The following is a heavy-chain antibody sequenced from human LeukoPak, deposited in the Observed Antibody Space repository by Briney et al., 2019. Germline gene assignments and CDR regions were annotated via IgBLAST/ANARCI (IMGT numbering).Heavy chain of an antibody. Sequence: GATVKISCKAFGYTFTDYYIHWVKEAPGKGLEWMGRVDPEDGETTYAEKFQGRVTNTADTSTDTAYMELNNLRSEDTAVYYCATMTTFDPWGQGTLVTVSP. J-gene: IGHJ5*02. D-gene: IGHD4-11*01. CDR1: GYTFTDYY. CDR3: ATMTTFDP. CDR2: VDPEDGET. V-gene: IGHV1-69-2*01.